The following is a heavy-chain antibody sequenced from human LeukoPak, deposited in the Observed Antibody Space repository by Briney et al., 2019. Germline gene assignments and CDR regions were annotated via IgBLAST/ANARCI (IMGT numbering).Heavy chain of an antibody. D-gene: IGHD2-15*01. J-gene: IGHJ4*02. Sequence: ASVKVSCKASDYTFTSYGISWVRQAPGQGLEWMGWISAYNGNTNYAQKLQGRVTMTTDTSTSTAYMELRSLRSDDTAVYYCARLEGDCSGGSCYRPIDYWGQGTLVTVSS. CDR1: DYTFTSYG. CDR3: ARLEGDCSGGSCYRPIDY. CDR2: ISAYNGNT. V-gene: IGHV1-18*01.